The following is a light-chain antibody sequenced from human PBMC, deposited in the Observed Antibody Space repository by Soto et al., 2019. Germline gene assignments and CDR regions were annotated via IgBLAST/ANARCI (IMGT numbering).Light chain of an antibody. Sequence: QSALTQPPSVSGAPGQRVTISCTGSISNIGAGYGVHWYQQLPGTAPRLLIFHNTNRPSGVPDRFSGSKSGTSASLAITGLQAEHEADYYCQSFDSSLRGYVFGTGTKLTVL. J-gene: IGLJ1*01. CDR3: QSFDSSLRGYV. CDR2: HNT. CDR1: ISNIGAGYG. V-gene: IGLV1-40*01.